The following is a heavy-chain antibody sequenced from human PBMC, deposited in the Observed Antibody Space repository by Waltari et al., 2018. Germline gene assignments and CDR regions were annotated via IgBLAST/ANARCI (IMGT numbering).Heavy chain of an antibody. Sequence: QVQLQQSGPGLVKPSQTLSLTCAISGDSVYSNSAAWTWIRQSPSRGLEWLGRTYYRSKWYNDYAVSVKSRITSNPDTAKNQFSRQLNAVTPEDTAVYYCARGRTGSYTPFDYWGQGTLVTVSS. D-gene: IGHD1-26*01. CDR2: TYYRSKWYN. CDR1: GDSVYSNSAA. V-gene: IGHV6-1*01. J-gene: IGHJ4*02. CDR3: ARGRTGSYTPFDY.